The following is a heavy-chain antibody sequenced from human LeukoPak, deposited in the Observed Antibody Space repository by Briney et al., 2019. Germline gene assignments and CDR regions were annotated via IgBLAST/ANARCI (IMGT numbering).Heavy chain of an antibody. V-gene: IGHV1-69*04. D-gene: IGHD1-26*01. J-gene: IGHJ3*01. Sequence: SVKVSCKASGGTFSSYAISWVRQAPGQGLEWMGRIIPILGIANYAQKFQGRVTITADKSTSTAYMELSSLRSEDTAVYYCARPFTTLIVGATTLHAFDVWGQGTMVTVSS. CDR1: GGTFSSYA. CDR3: ARPFTTLIVGATTLHAFDV. CDR2: IIPILGIA.